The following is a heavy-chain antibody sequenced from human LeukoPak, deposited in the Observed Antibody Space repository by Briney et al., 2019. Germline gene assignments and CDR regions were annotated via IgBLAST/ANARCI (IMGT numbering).Heavy chain of an antibody. CDR1: GYTFTSYG. CDR2: ISAYNGNT. V-gene: IGHV1-18*01. Sequence: ASVKVSCKASGYTFTSYGINWVRQAPGQGLEWMGWISAYNGNTNYAQKLQGRVTMTTDTSTSTAYMELRSLRSDDTAVYYCARDRQITMVRGVIPTPFDYWGQGTLVTVSS. D-gene: IGHD3-10*01. CDR3: ARDRQITMVRGVIPTPFDY. J-gene: IGHJ4*02.